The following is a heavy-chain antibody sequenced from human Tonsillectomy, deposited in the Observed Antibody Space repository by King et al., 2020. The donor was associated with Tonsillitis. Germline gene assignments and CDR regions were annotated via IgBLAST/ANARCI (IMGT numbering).Heavy chain of an antibody. Sequence: VQLVESGAEVKKPGSSVKVSCKASGGTFSYYTINCVRQAPGQGLEWMGRIIPILGIADYAQKFQGRVTITADKSTSTDYMELSSLRSEDTAVYYCARVGAPSGFNGDYWGQGTLVTVSS. V-gene: IGHV1-69*09. J-gene: IGHJ4*02. CDR2: IIPILGIA. CDR3: ARVGAPSGFNGDY. CDR1: GGTFSYYT. D-gene: IGHD3-3*01.